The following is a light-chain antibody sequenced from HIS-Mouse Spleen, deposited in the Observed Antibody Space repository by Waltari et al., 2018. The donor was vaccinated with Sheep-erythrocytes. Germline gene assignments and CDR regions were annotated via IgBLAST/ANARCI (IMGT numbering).Light chain of an antibody. J-gene: IGLJ3*02. Sequence: QSALTQPASVSGSPGQSITISCTGTSSDVGSYNLVSWYQQHPGKAPKLMIYEGSKRPSGVSNRFSGSDSRNPASLTIFVLQAEDEADYYGCSYAGSSTPWVFGGGTKLTIL. CDR2: EGS. CDR1: SSDVGSYNL. CDR3: CSYAGSSTPWV. V-gene: IGLV2-23*01.